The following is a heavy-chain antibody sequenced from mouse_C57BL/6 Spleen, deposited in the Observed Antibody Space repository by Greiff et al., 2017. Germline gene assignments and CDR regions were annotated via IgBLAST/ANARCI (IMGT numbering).Heavy chain of an antibody. CDR1: GYTFTSYW. CDR3: ASRDGYGWFAY. J-gene: IGHJ3*01. CDR2: IHPNSGST. V-gene: IGHV1-64*01. Sequence: VQLQQPGAELVKPGASVKLSCKASGYTFTSYWMHWVKQRPGQGLEWIGMIHPNSGSTNYNEKFKSKATLTVDKSSSTAYMQLSSLTSEDSAVYYCASRDGYGWFAYWGQGTLVTVSA. D-gene: IGHD2-2*01.